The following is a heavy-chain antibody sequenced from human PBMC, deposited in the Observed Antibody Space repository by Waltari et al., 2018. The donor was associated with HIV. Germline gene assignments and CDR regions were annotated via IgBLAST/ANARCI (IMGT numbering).Heavy chain of an antibody. CDR2: INHSGST. D-gene: IGHD3-22*01. Sequence: QVHLQQWGAGLLKPSGTLSLTCAVYVGSFSGYYWSWVRQRPGKGLEWIGEINHSGSTNYNPSLKSRVSISVDTSKSHFSLRLNSVTAADTAVYYCARGYYVDSSGYYQFDHWGQGTLVTVSS. CDR3: ARGYYVDSSGYYQFDH. J-gene: IGHJ4*02. V-gene: IGHV4-34*01. CDR1: VGSFSGYY.